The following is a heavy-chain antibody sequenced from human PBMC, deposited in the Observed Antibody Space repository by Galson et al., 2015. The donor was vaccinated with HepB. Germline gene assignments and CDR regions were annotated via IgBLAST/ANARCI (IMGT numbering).Heavy chain of an antibody. Sequence: SVKVSCKASGYTFTSYYMHWVRQAPGQGLEWMGIINPSGGSTSYAQKFQGRVTMTRDTSTSTVYMELSSLRSEDTAVYYCARVIRQWLGNSIAFDIWGQGTMVTVSS. CDR1: GYTFTSYY. V-gene: IGHV1-46*01. CDR3: ARVIRQWLGNSIAFDI. D-gene: IGHD6-19*01. J-gene: IGHJ3*02. CDR2: INPSGGST.